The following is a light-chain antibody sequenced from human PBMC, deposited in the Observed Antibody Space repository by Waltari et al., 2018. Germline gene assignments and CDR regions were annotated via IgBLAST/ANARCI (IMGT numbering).Light chain of an antibody. CDR3: QQYDGFWT. V-gene: IGKV1-5*03. CDR1: QSISDW. CDR2: KAS. J-gene: IGKJ1*01. Sequence: DIQMTQSPSTLSASVGDRVTITCRASQSISDWLAWYQQKPGKAPKLLIYKASSLQSGVPSRFSGSGSGTEFTITISSLQPDDFATYYCQQYDGFWTFGQGTKVDIK.